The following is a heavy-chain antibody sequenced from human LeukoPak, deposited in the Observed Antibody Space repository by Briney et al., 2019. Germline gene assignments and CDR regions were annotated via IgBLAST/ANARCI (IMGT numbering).Heavy chain of an antibody. J-gene: IGHJ4*02. CDR2: IKQDGSEK. Sequence: PGGSLRLSCAASEFTVSSNYMTWVRQAPGKGLEWVANIKQDGSEKYYVDSVKGRFTISRDNAKNSLYLQMNSLRAEDTAVYYCARGPNWGQGTLVTVSS. CDR1: EFTVSSNY. CDR3: ARGPN. V-gene: IGHV3-7*01.